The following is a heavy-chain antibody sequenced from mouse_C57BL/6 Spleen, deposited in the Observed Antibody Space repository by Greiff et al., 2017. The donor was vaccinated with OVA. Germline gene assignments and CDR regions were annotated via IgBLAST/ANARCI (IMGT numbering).Heavy chain of an antibody. Sequence: LQQPGAELVKPGASVKMSCKASGYTFTSYWITWVKQRPGQGLEWIGDIYPGSGSTNYNEKFKSKATLTVDTSSSTAYMQLSSLTSEDSAVYYCARYYGNYGYYAMDYWGQGTSVTVSS. D-gene: IGHD2-1*01. J-gene: IGHJ4*01. CDR1: GYTFTSYW. V-gene: IGHV1-55*01. CDR2: IYPGSGST. CDR3: ARYYGNYGYYAMDY.